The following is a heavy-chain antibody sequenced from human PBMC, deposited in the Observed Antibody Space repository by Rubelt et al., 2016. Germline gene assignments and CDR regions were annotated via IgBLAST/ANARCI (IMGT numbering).Heavy chain of an antibody. Sequence: RGGSLGLSCAVSGFSFSSYAMPWVRPAPGKGLEWVSAIAGSGGSTYYADSVKGRFTISRDNSKNSLHVQMNSLTDEDTAVYYCAKDHEGESGSYPLDYWGQGTLVTVSS. CDR2: IAGSGGST. CDR1: GFSFSSYA. V-gene: IGHV3-23*01. D-gene: IGHD1-26*01. J-gene: IGHJ4*02. CDR3: AKDHEGESGSYPLDY.